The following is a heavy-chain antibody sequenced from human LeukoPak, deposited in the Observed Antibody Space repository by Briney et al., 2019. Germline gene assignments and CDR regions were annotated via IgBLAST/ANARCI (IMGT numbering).Heavy chain of an antibody. D-gene: IGHD3-9*01. Sequence: GGSLRLSCAASGFTFSSYGMHWVRQAPGKGLEWVAFIRYDGSNKYYADSVKGRFTISRDNSKNTLNLQMNSLRAEDTAVYYCAKGGRERYFEPCDPWGQGTLVTVSS. J-gene: IGHJ5*02. CDR3: AKGGRERYFEPCDP. CDR1: GFTFSSYG. V-gene: IGHV3-30*02. CDR2: IRYDGSNK.